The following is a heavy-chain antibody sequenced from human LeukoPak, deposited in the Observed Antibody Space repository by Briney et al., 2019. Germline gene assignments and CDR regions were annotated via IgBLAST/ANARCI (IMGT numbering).Heavy chain of an antibody. V-gene: IGHV4-39*01. J-gene: IGHJ5*02. D-gene: IGHD3-10*01. CDR2: INHSGST. CDR3: ARHATYGSGSYYKGNWFDP. CDR1: GGSTSSSTYY. Sequence: SETLSLTCTVSGGSTSSSTYYWGWVRQPPGKGLEWIGEINHSGSTNYNPSLKSRVTISADTSKNQFSLKLSSVTAADTAVYYCARHATYGSGSYYKGNWFDPWGQGTLVTVSS.